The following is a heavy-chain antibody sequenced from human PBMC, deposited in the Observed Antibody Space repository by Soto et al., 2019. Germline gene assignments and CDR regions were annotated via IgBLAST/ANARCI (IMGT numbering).Heavy chain of an antibody. CDR2: INHSGST. J-gene: IGHJ4*02. V-gene: IGHV4-34*01. D-gene: IGHD2-2*02. CDR1: GGSFSGYY. Sequence: SETLSLTCAVYGGSFSGYYWSWIRQPPGKGLEWIGEINHSGSTNYNPSLKSRVTISVDTSKNQFSLKLSSVTAADTAVYYCARGRSAGYCSSTSCYMGIYFDYWGQGTLVT. CDR3: ARGRSAGYCSSTSCYMGIYFDY.